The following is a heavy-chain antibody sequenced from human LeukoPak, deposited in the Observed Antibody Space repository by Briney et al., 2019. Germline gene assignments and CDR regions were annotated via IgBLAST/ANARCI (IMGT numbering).Heavy chain of an antibody. CDR1: GNSLSELS. D-gene: IGHD3-3*01. CDR2: LHPEEAEM. J-gene: IGHJ4*02. V-gene: IGHV1-24*01. Sequence: SVKVSCKVCGNSLSELSIQWVGQAAGRGLDGVGGLHPEEAEMVYAKNFQGRVTMTEDTSTHTAYVELSGLTSGDTAVDYCTTRSGDFWSGFVNWGQGTLVTVSS. CDR3: TTRSGDFWSGFVN.